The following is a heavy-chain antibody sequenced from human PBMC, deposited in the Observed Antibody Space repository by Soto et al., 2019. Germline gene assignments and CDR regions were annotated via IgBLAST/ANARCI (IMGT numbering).Heavy chain of an antibody. Sequence: QVQLVQSGAEVKKPGSSVKVSCKASGGTFSSYAISWVRQAPGQGLEWMGGIIPIFGTANYAQKFQGRVTSTADEATSTASMELSSLRSEDTAVYYCARPQGVDTVGEEPSRDAFDIWGQGTMVTVSS. CDR1: GGTFSSYA. CDR3: ARPQGVDTVGEEPSRDAFDI. J-gene: IGHJ3*02. V-gene: IGHV1-69*12. D-gene: IGHD5-12*01. CDR2: IIPIFGTA.